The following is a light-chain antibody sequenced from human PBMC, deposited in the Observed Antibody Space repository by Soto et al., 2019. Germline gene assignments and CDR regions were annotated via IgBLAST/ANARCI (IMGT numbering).Light chain of an antibody. CDR1: SSDVGAYDY. CDR3: SSYTSSSTLV. CDR2: DVS. Sequence: QSALPQPASVSGSPGQSITVSCTGTSSDVGAYDYVSWYQHHPGKAPKLMIYDVSYRPSGVSNRFSGSKSGNTASLTISGLQAEDEADYYCSSYTSSSTLVFGSGTKVTAL. J-gene: IGLJ1*01. V-gene: IGLV2-14*03.